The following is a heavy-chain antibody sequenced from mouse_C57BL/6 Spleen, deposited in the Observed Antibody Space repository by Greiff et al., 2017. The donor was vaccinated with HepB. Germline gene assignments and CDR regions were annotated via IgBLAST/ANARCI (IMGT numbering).Heavy chain of an antibody. CDR1: GYTFTSYG. CDR2: IYPRSGNT. CDR3: ARWGWDSGYFDY. D-gene: IGHD3-3*01. Sequence: LVESGAELARPGASVKLSCKASGYTFTSYGISWVKQRTGQGLEWIGEIYPRSGNTYYNEKFKGKATLTADKSSSTAYMELRSLTSEDSAVYFCARWGWDSGYFDYWGQGTTLTVSS. J-gene: IGHJ2*01. V-gene: IGHV1-81*01.